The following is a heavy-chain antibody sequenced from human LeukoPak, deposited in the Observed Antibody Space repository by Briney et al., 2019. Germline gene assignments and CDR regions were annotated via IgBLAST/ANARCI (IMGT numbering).Heavy chain of an antibody. D-gene: IGHD3-22*01. V-gene: IGHV4-4*07. J-gene: IGHJ4*02. CDR3: ASDSSGYYYYFDY. CDR1: GGSISSYY. CDR2: IYTSGST. Sequence: SETLSLTCTVSGGSISSYYWSWIRHPAGKGREWIGRIYTSGSTNYNPSLKSRVTMSVDTSKNQFSLKLSSVTAADTAVYYCASDSSGYYYYFDYWGQGTLVTVSS.